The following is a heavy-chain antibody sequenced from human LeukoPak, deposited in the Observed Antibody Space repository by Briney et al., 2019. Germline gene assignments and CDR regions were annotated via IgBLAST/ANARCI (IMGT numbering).Heavy chain of an antibody. CDR1: GFNFNTYT. J-gene: IGHJ4*02. D-gene: IGHD4-17*01. V-gene: IGHV3-21*01. CDR3: VRGSYGTYDY. Sequence: GGSLRLSCAASGFNFNTYTMNWVRQATGKGLAWVSSISSDSSYIYYADAVHGRFTVSRDNAKYSLYLQMNSLRAEDTAVYYCVRGSYGTYDYWGQGSLVTVSS. CDR2: ISSDSSYI.